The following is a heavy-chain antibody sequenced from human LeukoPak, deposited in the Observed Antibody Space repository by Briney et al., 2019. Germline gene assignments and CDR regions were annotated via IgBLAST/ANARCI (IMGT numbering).Heavy chain of an antibody. Sequence: SETLSLTCTVSGASISNSSYYWGWIRQPPGKGLEWIGNIYYSGTTYYNPSLKIRVTISVDTSKSQFSLKVNSVTAADTAVYFCARDGGGDSAVVKGRYYMDVWGKGTTVTVSS. V-gene: IGHV4-39*07. CDR3: ARDGGGDSAVVKGRYYMDV. CDR2: IYYSGTT. J-gene: IGHJ6*03. CDR1: GASISNSSYY. D-gene: IGHD2-15*01.